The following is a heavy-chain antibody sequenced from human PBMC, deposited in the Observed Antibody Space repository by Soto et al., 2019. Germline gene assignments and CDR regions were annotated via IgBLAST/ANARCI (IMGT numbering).Heavy chain of an antibody. CDR2: ISYDGSNK. V-gene: IGHV3-30-3*01. CDR3: ARDTLTGYSSSSLRGMDV. CDR1: GFTFSSYA. J-gene: IGHJ6*02. D-gene: IGHD6-6*01. Sequence: PGGSLRLSCAASGFTFSSYAMHWVRQAPGKGLEWVAVISYDGSNKYYADSVKGRFTISRDNSKNTLYLQMNSLRAEDTAVHYCARDTLTGYSSSSLRGMDVWGQGTTVTVSS.